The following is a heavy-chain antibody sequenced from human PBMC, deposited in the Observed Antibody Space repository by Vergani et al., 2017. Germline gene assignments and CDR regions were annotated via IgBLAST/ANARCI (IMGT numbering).Heavy chain of an antibody. Sequence: EVQLVESGGGLVQPGGSLRLSCAASGFTFSNYWMSWVRQAPGKGLEWVANIKEDGSETFYVDSVMGRFTISRDNAKNSLYLQMNSLRAEDTAVYFCARLGLTASRREAPVFDYWGQGTPVTVSS. V-gene: IGHV3-7*01. J-gene: IGHJ4*02. CDR3: ARLGLTASRREAPVFDY. CDR1: GFTFSNYW. CDR2: IKEDGSET. D-gene: IGHD6-13*01.